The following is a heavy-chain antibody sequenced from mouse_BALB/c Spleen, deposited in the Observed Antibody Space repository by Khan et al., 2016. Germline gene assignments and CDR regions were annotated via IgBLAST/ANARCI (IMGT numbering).Heavy chain of an antibody. CDR1: GYTFTSYY. J-gene: IGHJ3*01. CDR3: TRAGYDYPFAY. Sequence: QVQLQQSGAELVKPGASVKLSCKASGYTFTSYYMYWVKQRPGQGLEWIGAINPSNGDTNFNERFKSKATLTVDKSSSTTYMQFSSLTSEDSAVYYCTRAGYDYPFAYWGQGTLFTVSA. CDR2: INPSNGDT. V-gene: IGHV1S81*02. D-gene: IGHD2-4*01.